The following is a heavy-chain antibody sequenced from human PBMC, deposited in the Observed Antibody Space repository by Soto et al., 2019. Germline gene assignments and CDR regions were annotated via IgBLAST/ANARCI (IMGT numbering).Heavy chain of an antibody. CDR3: AREGVAPYYYYGMDV. V-gene: IGHV1-18*01. CDR2: ISTYNGDT. CDR1: GDTYTCSS. Sequence: SVKASSKAPGDTYTCSSLWWVRHSPRQGLEWMGWISTYNGDTNYAQTFQGRVTMTTDTSTSTVHMEVRSLRSDDTAVYYCAREGVAPYYYYGMDVWGQGTPVTV. J-gene: IGHJ6*02. D-gene: IGHD5-12*01.